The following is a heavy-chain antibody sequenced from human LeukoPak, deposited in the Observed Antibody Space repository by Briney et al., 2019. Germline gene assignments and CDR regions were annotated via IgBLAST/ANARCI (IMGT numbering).Heavy chain of an antibody. CDR1: GYTFTSYG. Sequence: ASVKVSCKASGYTFTSYGISWVRQAPGQGLEWMGWINAYNGNTNYAQKLQGRVTMPTDTSTSTAYMELRSLRSDDTAVYYCARAWSQSDSFNPSYYYYYYMDVWGKGTTVTVSS. CDR3: ARAWSQSDSFNPSYYYYYYMDV. J-gene: IGHJ6*03. V-gene: IGHV1-18*01. CDR2: INAYNGNT. D-gene: IGHD2-15*01.